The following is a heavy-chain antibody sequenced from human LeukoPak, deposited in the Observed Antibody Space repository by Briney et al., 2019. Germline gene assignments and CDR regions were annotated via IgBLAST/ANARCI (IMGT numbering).Heavy chain of an antibody. CDR3: ARDQYYYDSSGGDFDY. CDR2: ISSSSSTI. Sequence: GGSLRLSCAASGFTFSSYSMNWVRQAPGKGLEWVSYISSSSSTIYYADSVKGRFTISRDNAKNSLYLQMNSLRAEDTAVYYCARDQYYYDSSGGDFDYWGQGTLVTVSS. CDR1: GFTFSSYS. V-gene: IGHV3-48*01. D-gene: IGHD3-22*01. J-gene: IGHJ4*02.